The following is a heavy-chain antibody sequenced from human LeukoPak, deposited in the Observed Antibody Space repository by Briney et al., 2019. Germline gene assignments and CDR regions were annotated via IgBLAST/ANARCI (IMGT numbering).Heavy chain of an antibody. J-gene: IGHJ4*02. Sequence: PGGSLRLSCAASGFTFSSYAMSWVRQAPGKGLEWVSAISGSGGSTYYADSVKGRFTISRDNSKNTLYLQMNSLRAEDAAVYYCAKGNQRVTRPFDYWGQGTLVTVSS. CDR3: AKGNQRVTRPFDY. CDR1: GFTFSSYA. D-gene: IGHD4-17*01. V-gene: IGHV3-23*01. CDR2: ISGSGGST.